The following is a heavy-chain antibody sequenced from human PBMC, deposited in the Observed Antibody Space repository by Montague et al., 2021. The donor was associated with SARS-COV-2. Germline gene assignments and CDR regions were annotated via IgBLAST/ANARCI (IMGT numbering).Heavy chain of an antibody. D-gene: IGHD2-15*01. CDR2: TYYRSEWYS. CDR1: GDSVSTNSGT. CDR3: ARAERGSCGDGNCYQYFFNY. J-gene: IGHJ4*02. Sequence: CAISGDSVSTNSGTWYWVRLSPSRGLEWLGSTYYRSEWYSDYSVSVKTRISINPDTSKNQFSLPLNSVTPEDTAVYYCARAERGSCGDGNCYQYFFNYWGKGTRVNVS. V-gene: IGHV6-1*01.